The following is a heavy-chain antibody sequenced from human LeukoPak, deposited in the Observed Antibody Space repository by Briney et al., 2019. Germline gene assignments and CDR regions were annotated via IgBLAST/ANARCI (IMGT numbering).Heavy chain of an antibody. V-gene: IGHV3-23*01. CDR1: GFAFSRYG. CDR2: ISGSHSGT. D-gene: IGHD2-2*02. CDR3: ARDRLTYCSSTSCYTISHYGMDV. J-gene: IGHJ6*02. Sequence: GGSLRLSCAASGFAFSRYGMSWVRQAPGKGLEWVSGISGSHSGTYYADSVKGRFTVSRDNSKNTLYLQMNSLRAEDTAVYYCARDRLTYCSSTSCYTISHYGMDVWGQGTTVTVSS.